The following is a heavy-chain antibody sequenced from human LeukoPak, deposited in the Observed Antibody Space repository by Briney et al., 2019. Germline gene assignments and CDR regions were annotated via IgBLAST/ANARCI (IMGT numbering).Heavy chain of an antibody. D-gene: IGHD3-10*02. CDR3: ARQAACSGFDP. V-gene: IGHV4-31*03. CDR1: GGSISSGGYY. J-gene: IGHJ5*02. CDR2: IYYSGST. Sequence: SETLSLTCTVSGGSISSGGYYWSWIRQHPGKGLEWIGYIYYSGSTYYNPSLKSRVTISVDTSKNQFSLKLSSVTAADTAVYYCARQAACSGFDPWGQGTLVTVSS.